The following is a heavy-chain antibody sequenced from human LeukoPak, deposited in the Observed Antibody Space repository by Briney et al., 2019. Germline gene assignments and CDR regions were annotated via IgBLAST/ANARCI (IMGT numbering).Heavy chain of an antibody. J-gene: IGHJ1*01. D-gene: IGHD6-13*01. Sequence: AGGSLRLSCAASGFTFDDNAMHWVRRAPGKGLEWVSGISWNGGSIGYADSVKGRFTISRDNAKNSLYLQMNSLRADDTAFYYCVKDMFPIAAAGKSVLGKWGQGTLVTVSS. CDR2: ISWNGGSI. V-gene: IGHV3-9*01. CDR1: GFTFDDNA. CDR3: VKDMFPIAAAGKSVLGK.